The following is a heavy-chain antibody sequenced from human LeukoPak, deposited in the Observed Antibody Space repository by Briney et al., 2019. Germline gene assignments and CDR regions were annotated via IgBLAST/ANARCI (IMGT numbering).Heavy chain of an antibody. V-gene: IGHV1-69*01. CDR1: GGTFSNYA. CDR3: ASTYYYGSGSYYNVPLDY. J-gene: IGHJ4*02. D-gene: IGHD3-10*01. Sequence: GASVKVSCKASGGTFSNYAINWVRQAPGQGLEWMGGIIPIFGTANYAQKFQGRVTITADESTSTAYMELSSLRSEDTAVYYCASTYYYGSGSYYNVPLDYWGQGTLVTVSS. CDR2: IIPIFGTA.